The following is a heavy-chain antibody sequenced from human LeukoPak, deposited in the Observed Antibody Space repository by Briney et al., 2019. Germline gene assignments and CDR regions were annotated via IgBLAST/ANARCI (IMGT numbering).Heavy chain of an antibody. D-gene: IGHD5-12*01. CDR3: AKHSQLLGYSGYENDAFDI. CDR1: GFTFSSYA. J-gene: IGHJ3*02. Sequence: PGGSLRLSCAASGFTFSSYAMSWVRQAPGKGLEWVSAISGSGGSTYYADSVKGRFTISRDNSKNTLYLQMNSLRAEDTAVYYCAKHSQLLGYSGYENDAFDIWGQGTMVTVSS. V-gene: IGHV3-23*01. CDR2: ISGSGGST.